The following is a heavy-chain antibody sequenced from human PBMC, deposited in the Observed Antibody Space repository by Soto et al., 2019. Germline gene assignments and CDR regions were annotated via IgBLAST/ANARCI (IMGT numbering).Heavy chain of an antibody. V-gene: IGHV3-30*18. CDR3: AKAMVRGVMVGAFDI. Sequence: GGSLRLSCAASGVTVSSYGMHWVRQAPGKGLEWVAVISYDGSNKYYADSVKGRFTISRDNSKNTLYLQMNSLRAEDTAVYYCAKAMVRGVMVGAFDIWGQGTMVTVSS. J-gene: IGHJ3*02. D-gene: IGHD3-10*01. CDR2: ISYDGSNK. CDR1: GVTVSSYG.